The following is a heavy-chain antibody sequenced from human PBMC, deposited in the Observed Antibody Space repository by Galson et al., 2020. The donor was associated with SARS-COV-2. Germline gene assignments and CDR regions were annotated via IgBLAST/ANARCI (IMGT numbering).Heavy chain of an antibody. CDR2: IYYSGST. J-gene: IGHJ6*02. V-gene: IGHV4-39*01. Sequence: SETLSLTCTASGGSISSSSYYWGWLRQPPGKGLEWTGSIYYSGSTYYNPSLKSRVTISVDTSKNQFSLKLSSVTAADTAVYYCARAPGKSPHGGSSFLYYCYYYGMDVWGQGTTVTVSS. CDR3: ARAPGKSPHGGSSFLYYCYYYGMDV. CDR1: GGSISSSSYY. D-gene: IGHD1-26*01.